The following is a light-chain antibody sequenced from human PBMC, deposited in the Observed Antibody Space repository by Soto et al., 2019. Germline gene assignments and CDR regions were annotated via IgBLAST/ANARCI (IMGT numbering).Light chain of an antibody. Sequence: EIVMTQSPVTLSVSPGERATLSCRASQSVSSKLAWYQQKPGQAPRLLIYGASSRPGGIPDRFSGSGTGTDFTLTISRLEPEDFAVYHCQQYGSSPGTFGQGTKLEI. CDR1: QSVSSK. CDR2: GAS. J-gene: IGKJ2*01. V-gene: IGKV3-20*01. CDR3: QQYGSSPGT.